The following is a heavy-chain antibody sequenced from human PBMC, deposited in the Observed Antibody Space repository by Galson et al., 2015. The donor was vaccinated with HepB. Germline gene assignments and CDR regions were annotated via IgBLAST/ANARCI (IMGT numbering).Heavy chain of an antibody. J-gene: IGHJ4*02. D-gene: IGHD3-3*01. CDR3: ARRHDWSALDY. CDR1: GFSLSTSGVG. CDR2: IHWGDDK. Sequence: ALVKPTQTLTLTCTFSGFSLSTSGVGVGWIRQPPGKALEWLALIHWGDDKRYSPSLKRRLTITKDTSKNQVVLTMTNMDLVDTATYYCARRHDWSALDYWGQGTLVTVSS. V-gene: IGHV2-5*02.